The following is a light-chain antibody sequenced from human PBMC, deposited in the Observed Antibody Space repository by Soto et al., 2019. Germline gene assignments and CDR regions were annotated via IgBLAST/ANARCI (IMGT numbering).Light chain of an antibody. J-gene: IGKJ4*01. CDR1: QDISNS. CDR3: QNYNSAPLT. V-gene: IGKV1-27*01. CDR2: ATS. Sequence: DIQMTQSPSSLSASVGDRVTITCRESQDISNSLDWYQQKPGKVPKVLIYATSILQSGVPARFSGSGSGTDFTLTISSLQPEDVATYYCQNYNSAPLTFGGGTKVEI.